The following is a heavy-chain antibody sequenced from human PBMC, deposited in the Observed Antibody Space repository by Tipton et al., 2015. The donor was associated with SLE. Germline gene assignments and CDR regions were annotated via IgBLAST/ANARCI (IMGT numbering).Heavy chain of an antibody. Sequence: TLSLTCTVSGDSISRHYWTWIRQPPGRGLEWIGCVYDSGRTNYNPSLKSRVTISLDTSKNQFSLKVRSLTAADTAVYYCASAPEGDLLGGMDVWGQGTPVTVSS. CDR1: GDSISRHY. D-gene: IGHD3-16*01. V-gene: IGHV4-59*11. J-gene: IGHJ6*02. CDR2: VYDSGRT. CDR3: ASAPEGDLLGGMDV.